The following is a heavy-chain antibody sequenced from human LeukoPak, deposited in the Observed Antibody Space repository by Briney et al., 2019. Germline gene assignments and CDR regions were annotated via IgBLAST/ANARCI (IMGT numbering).Heavy chain of an antibody. CDR1: GFTFSSYW. D-gene: IGHD7-27*01. V-gene: IGHV3-74*01. J-gene: IGHJ4*02. Sequence: SGGSLRLSCVASGFTFSSYWMHWVRQDPRKGLVWVSRINGDGRNINYADSVKGRFTISRDNSKNTLYLQMDSLRAEDTAVYYCARLTGSYFDYWGQGTLVTVSS. CDR2: INGDGRNI. CDR3: ARLTGSYFDY.